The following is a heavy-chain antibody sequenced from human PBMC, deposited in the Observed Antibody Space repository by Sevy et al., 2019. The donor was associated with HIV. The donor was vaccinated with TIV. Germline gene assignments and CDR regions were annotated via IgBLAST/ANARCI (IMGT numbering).Heavy chain of an antibody. J-gene: IGHJ4*02. D-gene: IGHD3-10*01. Sequence: SETLSITCGVSGASVRSGNYYWSWIRQAPGKGLEWIGYIHYRGSTNYTPSLKSRVTISVDTSKNQFSLRLISVTDADTAVSYCARVSTMVEEVTYFFDYWGQGTLVTVSS. CDR3: ARVSTMVEEVTYFFDY. V-gene: IGHV4-61*01. CDR1: GASVRSGNYY. CDR2: IHYRGST.